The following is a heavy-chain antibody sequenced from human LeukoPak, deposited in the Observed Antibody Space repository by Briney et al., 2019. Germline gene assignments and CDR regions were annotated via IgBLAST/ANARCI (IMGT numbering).Heavy chain of an antibody. Sequence: GGSLRLSCAASGFTFTNAGMSWVRQAPGKGLEWVGRAKSKADGGTTDYAAPVKGRFTISRDDSQNTLYLQMNSLKTEDTSVYYCAAGTGTSDFGYWGQGILVTVSS. CDR3: AAGTGTSDFGY. CDR2: AKSKADGGTT. D-gene: IGHD1-7*01. V-gene: IGHV3-15*01. CDR1: GFTFTNAG. J-gene: IGHJ4*02.